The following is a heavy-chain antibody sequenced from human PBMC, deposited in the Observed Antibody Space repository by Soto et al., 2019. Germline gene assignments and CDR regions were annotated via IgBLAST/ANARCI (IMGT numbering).Heavy chain of an antibody. D-gene: IGHD2-15*01. V-gene: IGHV1-18*04. J-gene: IGHJ6*02. Sequence: ASVKVSCKASGYTFTSYGISWVRQAPGQGLEWMGWISAYNGNTNYAQKLQGRVTMTTDTSTSTAYMELRSLRAEDTAVYYCATSRPGSGYCSGGSCPPRGYYYGMDVWGQGTTVTVSS. CDR1: GYTFTSYG. CDR3: ATSRPGSGYCSGGSCPPRGYYYGMDV. CDR2: ISAYNGNT.